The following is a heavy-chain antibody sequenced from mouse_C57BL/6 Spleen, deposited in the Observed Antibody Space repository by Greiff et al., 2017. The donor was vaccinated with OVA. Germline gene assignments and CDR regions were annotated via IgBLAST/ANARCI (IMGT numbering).Heavy chain of an antibody. D-gene: IGHD1-1*01. CDR2: IDPSDSET. V-gene: IGHV1-52*01. Sequence: QVQLQQLGAELVRPGSSVKLSCKASGYTFTSYWMHWVKQRPIQGLEWIGNIDPSDSETHYNQKFKDKATLTVDKSSSTAYMQLSSLTSEDSAVYYCASPLYGSSNFDVWGTGTTVTVSS. J-gene: IGHJ1*03. CDR3: ASPLYGSSNFDV. CDR1: GYTFTSYW.